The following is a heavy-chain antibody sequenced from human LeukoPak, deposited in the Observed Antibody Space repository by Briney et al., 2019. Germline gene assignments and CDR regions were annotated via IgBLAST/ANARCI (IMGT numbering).Heavy chain of an antibody. CDR1: GGSISSYY. Sequence: SETLSLTCTVSGGSISSYYWTWIRQPPGKGLEWIGHIYYGQSTNYNPSLKSRITISVDTSKNQFSLKLSSVTAADTAVYYCARDAYCSGGSCYGGGWFDPWGQGTLVTVSS. CDR3: ARDAYCSGGSCYGGGWFDP. CDR2: IYYGQST. J-gene: IGHJ5*02. V-gene: IGHV4-59*01. D-gene: IGHD2-15*01.